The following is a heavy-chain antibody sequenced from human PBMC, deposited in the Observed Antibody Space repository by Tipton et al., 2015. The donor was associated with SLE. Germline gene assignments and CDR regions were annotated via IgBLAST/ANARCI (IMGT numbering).Heavy chain of an antibody. Sequence: TLSLTCAVSGYSISSGYYWGWIRQPPGKGLEWIGEINHSGSTNYNPSLKSRVTISVDTSKNQFSLKLSSMTAADTAVYYCARVLNIPAAGPFAFDIWGQGTMVTGSS. V-gene: IGHV4-38-2*01. J-gene: IGHJ3*02. CDR1: GYSISSGYY. CDR3: ARVLNIPAAGPFAFDI. CDR2: INHSGST. D-gene: IGHD6-13*01.